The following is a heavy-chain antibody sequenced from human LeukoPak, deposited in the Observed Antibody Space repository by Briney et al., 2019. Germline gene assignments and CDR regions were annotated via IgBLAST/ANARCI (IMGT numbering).Heavy chain of an antibody. CDR3: AKASTYYDILTGYFDY. D-gene: IGHD3-9*01. CDR1: GSTFSSYG. CDR2: IRYDGSNK. Sequence: PGGSLRLSCAASGSTFSSYGMHWVRQAPGKGLEWVAFIRYDGSNKHYADSVMGRFTISRDNSKNTLYLQMNSLRAEDTAVYYCAKASTYYDILTGYFDYWGQGTLVTVSS. V-gene: IGHV3-30*02. J-gene: IGHJ4*02.